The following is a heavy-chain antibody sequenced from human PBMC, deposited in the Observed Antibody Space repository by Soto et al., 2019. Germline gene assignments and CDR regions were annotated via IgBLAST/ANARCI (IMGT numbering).Heavy chain of an antibody. V-gene: IGHV3-33*01. J-gene: IGHJ4*02. CDR1: GFTFSSYG. CDR2: IWYDGSNK. D-gene: IGHD2-15*01. Sequence: QVQLVESGGGVVQPGRSLRLSCAASGFTFSSYGMHWVRQAPGKGLEWVAGIWYDGSNKYYADSVKGRFTISRDNSKNTLYLQMNSLRAEDTAVYYCVRGGGGFDYWGQGTLVTVSS. CDR3: VRGGGGFDY.